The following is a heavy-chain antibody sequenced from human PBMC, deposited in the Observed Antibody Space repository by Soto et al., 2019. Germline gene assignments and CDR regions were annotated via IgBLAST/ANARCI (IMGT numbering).Heavy chain of an antibody. Sequence: QVQLVQSGAEVKKPGSSVKVSCEASGYTFTSYGISWVRQAPGQGLEWMGWISAFNGNTNYAQKLQGRVTMTTDTSTSPAYMELRSLRSVDTAVYYCARDIVVVPAAISHYSGMDVWGQGTTITVSS. CDR2: ISAFNGNT. V-gene: IGHV1-18*01. CDR1: GYTFTSYG. J-gene: IGHJ6*02. D-gene: IGHD2-2*02. CDR3: ARDIVVVPAAISHYSGMDV.